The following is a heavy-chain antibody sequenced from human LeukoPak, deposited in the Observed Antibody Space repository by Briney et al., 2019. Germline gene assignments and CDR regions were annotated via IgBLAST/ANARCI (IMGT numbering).Heavy chain of an antibody. J-gene: IGHJ4*02. CDR1: GFTFSSYS. Sequence: PGGSLRLSCAASGFTFSSYSMNWVRQAPGKGLEWVSYISHNSRTIYYADSVKGRFTIFRDNAKNSLYLQMNSLRDEDTAVYYCAREEIWLGELLSYYFDYWGQGTLVTVSS. V-gene: IGHV3-48*02. CDR3: AREEIWLGELLSYYFDY. D-gene: IGHD3-10*01. CDR2: ISHNSRTI.